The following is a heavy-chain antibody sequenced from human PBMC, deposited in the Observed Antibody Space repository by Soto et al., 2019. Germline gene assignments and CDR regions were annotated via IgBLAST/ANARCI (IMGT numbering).Heavy chain of an antibody. V-gene: IGHV4-30-4*01. J-gene: IGHJ5*02. CDR2: IYYSGST. CDR3: ARIRIILEYQLLYWFDP. CDR1: GGSIXSGDYY. D-gene: IGHD2-2*01. Sequence: SETLSLTCTFSGGSIXSGDYYWSWIRQPPGKGLEWIGYIYYSGSTYYNPSLRSRVTISVDTSKNQFSLKLSSVTAADTAVYYCARIRIILEYQLLYWFDPWGQGTLVTVSS.